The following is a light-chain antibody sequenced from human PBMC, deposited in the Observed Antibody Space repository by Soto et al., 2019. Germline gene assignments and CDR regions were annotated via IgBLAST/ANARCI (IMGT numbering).Light chain of an antibody. CDR3: QQYNSYPLT. CDR1: QSISSW. Sequence: DIQMTQSPSTLSASVGDRVTITCRASQSISSWLAWYQQKPGKAPNLLIYKASSLESGVPSRFSGSGSGTEFXXTISSLQPDDFATYYCQQYNSYPLTFGGGTKVEIK. CDR2: KAS. V-gene: IGKV1-5*03. J-gene: IGKJ4*01.